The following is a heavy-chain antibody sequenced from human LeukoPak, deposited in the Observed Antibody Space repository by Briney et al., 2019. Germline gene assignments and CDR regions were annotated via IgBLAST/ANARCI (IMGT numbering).Heavy chain of an antibody. V-gene: IGHV1-8*02. CDR1: GYTFTGYY. Sequence: GASVKVSCKASGYTFTGYYMHWVRQAPGQGLEWMGWMNPNSGNTGYAQKFQGRVTMTRNTYISTAYMELSSLRSEDTAVYYCARGKYDFWSGSFDFDYWGQGTLVTVSS. D-gene: IGHD3-3*01. CDR2: MNPNSGNT. CDR3: ARGKYDFWSGSFDFDY. J-gene: IGHJ4*02.